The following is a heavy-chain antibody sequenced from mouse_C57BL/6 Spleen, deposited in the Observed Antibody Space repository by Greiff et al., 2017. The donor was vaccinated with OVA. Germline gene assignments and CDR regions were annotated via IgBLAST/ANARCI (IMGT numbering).Heavy chain of an antibody. D-gene: IGHD2-4*01. CDR1: GYTFTSYW. J-gene: IGHJ2*01. CDR3: AREDYDYGFDY. Sequence: QVQLQQPGAELVKPGASVTLSCKASGYTFTSYWMHWVKQRPGQGLEWIGMIHPNSGSTNYNEKFKSKATLTVDKSSSTAYMQLSSLTSEDSAVYYCAREDYDYGFDYWGQGTTLTVSS. CDR2: IHPNSGST. V-gene: IGHV1-64*01.